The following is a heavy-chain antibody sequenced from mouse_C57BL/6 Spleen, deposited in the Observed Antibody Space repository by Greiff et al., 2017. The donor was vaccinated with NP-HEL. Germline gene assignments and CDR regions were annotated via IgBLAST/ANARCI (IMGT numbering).Heavy chain of an antibody. CDR1: GFTFSDYY. Sequence: EVKLMESEGGLVQPGSSMKLSCTASGFTFSDYYMAWVRQVPEKGLEWVANINYDGSSTYYLDSLKSRFIISRDNAKNILYLQMSSLKSEDTATYYCARVHDYGNYYFDYWGQGTTLTVSS. V-gene: IGHV5-16*01. CDR2: INYDGSST. CDR3: ARVHDYGNYYFDY. J-gene: IGHJ2*01. D-gene: IGHD2-4*01.